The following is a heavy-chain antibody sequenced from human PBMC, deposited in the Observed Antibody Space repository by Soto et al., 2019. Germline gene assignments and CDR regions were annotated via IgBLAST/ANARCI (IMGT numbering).Heavy chain of an antibody. Sequence: SVKVSCKASGGTFSSYAISWVRQAPGQGLEWMGGIIPIFGTANYAQKFQGRVTITADESTSTAYMELSSLRSEDTAVYYCASFDEVVVPAEDYYYGMDVWGQGTTVTVSS. J-gene: IGHJ6*02. CDR1: GGTFSSYA. D-gene: IGHD2-2*01. V-gene: IGHV1-69*13. CDR2: IIPIFGTA. CDR3: ASFDEVVVPAEDYYYGMDV.